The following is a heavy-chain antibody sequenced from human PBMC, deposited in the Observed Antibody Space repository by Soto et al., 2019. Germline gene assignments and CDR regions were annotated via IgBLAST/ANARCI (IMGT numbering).Heavy chain of an antibody. D-gene: IGHD2-15*01. CDR3: ARDKGGGFCSGGSCYNDAFDI. J-gene: IGHJ3*02. V-gene: IGHV3-30-3*01. CDR2: ISSDGSHK. Sequence: VGSLRLSCAASGFTFSTYTLHWVRQAPGKGLAWLAVISSDGSHKYYADSVKGRFTISRDHSRDTLYLQMNSLRPEDTAVYYCARDKGGGFCSGGSCYNDAFDIWGQGTMVTVSS. CDR1: GFTFSTYT.